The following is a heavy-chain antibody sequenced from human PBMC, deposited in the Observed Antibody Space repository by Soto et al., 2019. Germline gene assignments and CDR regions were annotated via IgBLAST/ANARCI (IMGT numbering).Heavy chain of an antibody. CDR1: GGSFSGYY. V-gene: IGHV4-34*01. CDR2: INHSGST. Sequence: SETLSLTCAVYGGSFSGYYWSWIRQPPGKGLEWIGEINHSGSTNYNPSLKSRVTISVDTSKNQFSLKLSSVTAADTAVYYCARGPPAEGRYDWFDPWGQGTLVTVSS. J-gene: IGHJ5*02. D-gene: IGHD1-20*01. CDR3: ARGPPAEGRYDWFDP.